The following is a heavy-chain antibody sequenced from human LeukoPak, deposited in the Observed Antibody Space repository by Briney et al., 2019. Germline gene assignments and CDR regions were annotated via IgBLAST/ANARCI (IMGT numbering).Heavy chain of an antibody. CDR2: IYTSGST. Sequence: PSETLSLTCTVSGGSISSGSYYWSWIRQPAGKGLEWIGRIYTSGSTNYNPSLKSRVTISVDTSKNQFSLKLSSVTAADTAVYYCASFYDFWSGYYGGDAFDIWGQGTMVTVSS. V-gene: IGHV4-61*02. CDR1: GGSISSGSYY. CDR3: ASFYDFWSGYYGGDAFDI. J-gene: IGHJ3*02. D-gene: IGHD3-3*01.